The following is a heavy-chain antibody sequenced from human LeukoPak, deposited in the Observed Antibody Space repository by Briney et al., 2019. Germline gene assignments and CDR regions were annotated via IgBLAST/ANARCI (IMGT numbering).Heavy chain of an antibody. D-gene: IGHD5-24*01. Sequence: ASVKVSCKASGYTFTSYYIHWVRQAPGQGLEWMGWMNPNSGNTGYAQKFQGRVTITRNTSISTAYMELSSLRSEDTAVYYCARVRDGYNDAYDIWGQGTMVTVTS. CDR3: ARVRDGYNDAYDI. CDR2: MNPNSGNT. V-gene: IGHV1-8*03. J-gene: IGHJ3*02. CDR1: GYTFTSYY.